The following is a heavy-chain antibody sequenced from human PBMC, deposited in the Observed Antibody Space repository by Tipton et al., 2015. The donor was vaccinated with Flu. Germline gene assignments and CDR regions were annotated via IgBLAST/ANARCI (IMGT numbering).Heavy chain of an antibody. Sequence: SLRLSCAASGFTFSSYWMSWFRQAPGKGLEWVSFIRSKVYGGTTEYAASVKGRFTISRDDSKSIAYLQMNSLKTEDTAVYYCARGLPLGYWGQGTLVTVSS. V-gene: IGHV3-49*03. CDR2: IRSKVYGGTT. J-gene: IGHJ4*02. CDR3: ARGLPLGY. CDR1: GFTFSSYW.